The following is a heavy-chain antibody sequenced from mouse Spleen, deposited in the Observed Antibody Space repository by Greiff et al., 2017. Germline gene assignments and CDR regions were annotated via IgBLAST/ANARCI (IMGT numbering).Heavy chain of an antibody. Sequence: VHVKQSGPELVKPGASVKISCKASGYSFTDYNMNWVKQSNGKSLEWIGVINPNYGTTSYNQKFKGKATLTVDQSSSTAYMQLNSLTSEDSAVYYCARRLIHYYGYGAMDYWGQGTSVTVSS. CDR2: INPNYGTT. J-gene: IGHJ4*01. V-gene: IGHV1-39*01. D-gene: IGHD1-2*01. CDR1: GYSFTDYN. CDR3: ARRLIHYYGYGAMDY.